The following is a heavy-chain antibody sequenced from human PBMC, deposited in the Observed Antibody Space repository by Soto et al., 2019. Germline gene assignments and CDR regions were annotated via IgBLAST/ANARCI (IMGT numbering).Heavy chain of an antibody. V-gene: IGHV2-26*01. Sequence: QVTLKESGPVLVNPTETLTLTCTVSGFSLSNARMGVSWIRQPPGKALEWLAHIFSNDEKSYSTSLKSRLTISKDTSKSQVVLTMTNMDPVDTATYYCARTYITYSSSWYVTLLDYWGQGTLVTVSS. D-gene: IGHD6-13*01. CDR3: ARTYITYSSSWYVTLLDY. CDR2: IFSNDEK. J-gene: IGHJ4*02. CDR1: GFSLSNARMG.